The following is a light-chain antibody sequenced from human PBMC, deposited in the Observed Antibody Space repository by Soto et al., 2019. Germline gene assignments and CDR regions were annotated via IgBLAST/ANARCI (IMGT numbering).Light chain of an antibody. CDR2: ENN. Sequence: QSVLTQPPSVSAAPGQKVTISCSGSSSNIGNNYVFWYQQLPGTAPKLLIYENNKRPSGIPDRFSGAKSGTSATLGITGLQTGDEADYYCGTWDSSMSARVFGGGTKLTVL. J-gene: IGLJ3*02. V-gene: IGLV1-51*02. CDR1: SSNIGNNY. CDR3: GTWDSSMSARV.